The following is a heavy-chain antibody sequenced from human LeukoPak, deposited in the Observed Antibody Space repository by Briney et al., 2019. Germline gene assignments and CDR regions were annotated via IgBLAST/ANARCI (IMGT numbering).Heavy chain of an antibody. J-gene: IGHJ1*01. CDR1: GGSISSGSYY. Sequence: SETLSLTCTVSGGSISSGSYYWSWIRQPAGKGLEWIGRIYTSGSTNYNPSLKSRVTISVDTSKNQFSLKLSSVTAADTAVYYCAGGAGYFQEWGQGTLVTVSS. CDR3: AGGAGYFQE. CDR2: IYTSGST. V-gene: IGHV4-61*02.